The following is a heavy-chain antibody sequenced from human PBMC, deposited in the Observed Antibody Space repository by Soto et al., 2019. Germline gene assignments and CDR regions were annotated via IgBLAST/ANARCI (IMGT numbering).Heavy chain of an antibody. J-gene: IGHJ5*02. CDR1: GGSISSGGYY. V-gene: IGHV4-31*03. D-gene: IGHD3-3*01. CDR3: AREYYDFWSGYYRNWFDP. CDR2: IYYSGST. Sequence: SETLSLTCTVSGGSISSGGYYWSWIRQHPGKGLEWIGYIYYSGSTYYNPSLKSRVTISVDTSKNQISLKQSSVTAADTAVYYFAREYYDFWSGYYRNWFDPWGQGTLVTVSS.